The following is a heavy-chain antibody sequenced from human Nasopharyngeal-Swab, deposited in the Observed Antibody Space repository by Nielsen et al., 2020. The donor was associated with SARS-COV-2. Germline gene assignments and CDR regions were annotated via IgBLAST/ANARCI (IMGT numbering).Heavy chain of an antibody. Sequence: SVKVSCKASGGTFSSYAISWVRQAPGQGLEWMGRIIPILGIANYAQKFQGRVTITADKSTSTAYMELSSLRSEDTAVYYCAKKVDGWYGFDYWGQGTLVTVSS. D-gene: IGHD6-19*01. CDR2: IIPILGIA. CDR3: AKKVDGWYGFDY. J-gene: IGHJ4*02. CDR1: GGTFSSYA. V-gene: IGHV1-69*04.